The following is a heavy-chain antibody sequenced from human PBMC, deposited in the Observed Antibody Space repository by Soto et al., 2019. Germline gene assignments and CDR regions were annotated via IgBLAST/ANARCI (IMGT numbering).Heavy chain of an antibody. CDR3: AKDTYYYDSSGPNWFDP. CDR1: GLTFSSYA. Sequence: GGSLRLSCAASGLTFSSYAMSWVRQAPGKGLEWVSAISGSGGSTYYADSAKGRLTISRDNSKKTLYRQMNSLRAEDTAVYYCAKDTYYYDSSGPNWFDPWGQGT. CDR2: ISGSGGST. V-gene: IGHV3-23*01. D-gene: IGHD3-22*01. J-gene: IGHJ5*02.